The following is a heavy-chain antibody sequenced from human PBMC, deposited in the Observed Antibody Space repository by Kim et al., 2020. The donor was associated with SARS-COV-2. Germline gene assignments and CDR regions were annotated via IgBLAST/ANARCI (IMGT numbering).Heavy chain of an antibody. J-gene: IGHJ4*02. V-gene: IGHV3-23*01. CDR1: GFTFTGYA. Sequence: GGSLRLSCTTSGFTFTGYAMSWVRQAPGKGLEWVSSIDGSDGTTYYVDSVKGRFTISRDNSNNTLYLQMNSLRADDTAVYYCMNGGWGWIWDHWGQGTRV. CDR3: MNGGWGWIWDH. D-gene: IGHD2-2*03. CDR2: IDGSDGTT.